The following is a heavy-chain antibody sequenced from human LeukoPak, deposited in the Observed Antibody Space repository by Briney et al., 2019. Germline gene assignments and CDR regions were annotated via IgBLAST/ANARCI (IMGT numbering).Heavy chain of an antibody. Sequence: GASVKVSCKASGYTFTSYDFSWVRQAPGQGLEWVGWISRYNGKTNYAQKLQGRVTMTTDTSTSTTYMELRSLRSDDTAVYYCARGGSPTGFDYWGQGTLVTVSS. D-gene: IGHD1-26*01. CDR2: ISRYNGKT. J-gene: IGHJ4*02. CDR3: ARGGSPTGFDY. CDR1: GYTFTSYD. V-gene: IGHV1-18*01.